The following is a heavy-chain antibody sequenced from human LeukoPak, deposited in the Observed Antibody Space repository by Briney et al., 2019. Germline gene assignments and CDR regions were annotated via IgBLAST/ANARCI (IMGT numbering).Heavy chain of an antibody. V-gene: IGHV1-18*04. CDR3: ARDQFIYCSSTSCYENWFDP. D-gene: IGHD2-2*01. Sequence: GASVKISCKASDYTFTSYGISWVRQAPGQGLEWMGWISAYNGNTNYAQKLQGRVTMTTDTSTSTAYMELRSLRSDDTAVYYCARDQFIYCSSTSCYENWFDPWGQGTLVTVSS. CDR1: DYTFTSYG. J-gene: IGHJ5*02. CDR2: ISAYNGNT.